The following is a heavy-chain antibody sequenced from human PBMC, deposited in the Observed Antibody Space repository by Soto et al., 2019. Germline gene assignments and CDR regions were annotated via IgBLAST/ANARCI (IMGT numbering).Heavy chain of an antibody. J-gene: IGHJ6*02. Sequence: QVQLVESGGGVVQPGRSLRLSCAASGFTFSSYGMHWVRQAPGKGLEWVAVIWYDGSNKYYADSVKGRFTISRDNSKNTLYLQMNSLRAEDPAVYYCASCRDGYNIGIYGMDVWGQGTTVTVSS. V-gene: IGHV3-33*01. CDR1: GFTFSSYG. D-gene: IGHD5-12*01. CDR2: IWYDGSNK. CDR3: ASCRDGYNIGIYGMDV.